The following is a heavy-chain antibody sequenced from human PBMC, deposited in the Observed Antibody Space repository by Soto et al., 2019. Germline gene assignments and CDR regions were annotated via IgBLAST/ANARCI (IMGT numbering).Heavy chain of an antibody. J-gene: IGHJ3*02. Sequence: GGSLRLSCAASGFTFSSYSMNWVRQAPGKGLEWVSSISSSSSYIYYADSVKGRFTISRDNAKNSLYLQMNSLRAEDTAVYYCARDGIVLPAAKDAFDIWGQGTMVTVPS. V-gene: IGHV3-21*01. CDR3: ARDGIVLPAAKDAFDI. CDR2: ISSSSSYI. D-gene: IGHD2-2*01. CDR1: GFTFSSYS.